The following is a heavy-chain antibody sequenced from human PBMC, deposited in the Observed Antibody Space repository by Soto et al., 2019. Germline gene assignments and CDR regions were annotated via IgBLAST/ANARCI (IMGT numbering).Heavy chain of an antibody. CDR3: TSSYYYDSSGYDY. J-gene: IGHJ4*02. CDR1: GFTFSGSA. CDR2: IRSKANSYAT. V-gene: IGHV3-73*01. Sequence: GGSLRLSCAASGFTFSGSAMHWVRQASGKGLEWVGRIRSKANSYATAYAASVKGRFTISRDDSKNTAYLQMNSLKTEDTAVYYCTSSYYYDSSGYDYWGQGTLVTVSS. D-gene: IGHD3-22*01.